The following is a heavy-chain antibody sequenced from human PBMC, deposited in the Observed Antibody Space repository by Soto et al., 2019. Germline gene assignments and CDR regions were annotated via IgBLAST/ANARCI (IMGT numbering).Heavy chain of an antibody. CDR1: SGSISSADYY. D-gene: IGHD1-26*01. CDR3: ASGGSSTWFDP. J-gene: IGHJ5*02. V-gene: IGHV4-30-4*01. CDR2: IYYTGSA. Sequence: VQLQESGPGLVKPSQTLSLTCTVSSGSISSADYYWSWIRQPPGKGLEWIGYIYYTGSAYYNPSLKRRVTMSVDTSKNQFPLKVTSVTAADTAVYYCASGGSSTWFDPWGQGTLVTVSS.